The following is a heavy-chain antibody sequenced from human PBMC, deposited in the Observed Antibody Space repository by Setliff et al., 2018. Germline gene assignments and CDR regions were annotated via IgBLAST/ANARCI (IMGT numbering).Heavy chain of an antibody. Sequence: ASVKVSCKASGYTFSNYGITWVRQAPGQGLEWMGWISAYSGNTKYAQKLQDRVTMTTDTSTGTAYMELRSLTSDDTAVYYCSRLVRYCTTTSCQRLSGDEYWGQGTVVTVSS. J-gene: IGHJ4*02. D-gene: IGHD2-2*01. V-gene: IGHV1-18*01. CDR1: GYTFSNYG. CDR3: SRLVRYCTTTSCQRLSGDEY. CDR2: ISAYSGNT.